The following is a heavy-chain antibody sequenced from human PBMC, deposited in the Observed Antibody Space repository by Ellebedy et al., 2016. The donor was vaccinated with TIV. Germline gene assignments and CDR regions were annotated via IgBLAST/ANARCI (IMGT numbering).Heavy chain of an antibody. D-gene: IGHD3-10*01. CDR3: ARGRYYEDLMGPWTPFDL. V-gene: IGHV4-59*01. Sequence: SETLSLTCTVSGGSITYYYWNWIRQPPGKGLEWIGYFYYSRSTNYNPSLKSRVSMSLDTSKNQFSLTLRSVPAADTALYYCARGRYYEDLMGPWTPFDLWGQGTMVTVSS. J-gene: IGHJ3*01. CDR1: GGSITYYY. CDR2: FYYSRST.